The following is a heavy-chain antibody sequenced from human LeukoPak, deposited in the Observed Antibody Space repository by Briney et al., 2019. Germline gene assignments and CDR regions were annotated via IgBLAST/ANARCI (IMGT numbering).Heavy chain of an antibody. V-gene: IGHV1-46*01. CDR3: ARRGCSRGSCSLLGYYYYGMDV. D-gene: IGHD2-15*01. CDR2: INPSGGST. CDR1: GYTFTSYY. Sequence: GASVKVSCKASGYTFTSYYMHWVRQAPGQGLEWMGIINPSGGSTSYAQKFQGRVTMTRDTSTSTVYMELSSLRSEDTAVYYCARRGCSRGSCSLLGYYYYGMDVWGKGTTVTVSS. J-gene: IGHJ6*04.